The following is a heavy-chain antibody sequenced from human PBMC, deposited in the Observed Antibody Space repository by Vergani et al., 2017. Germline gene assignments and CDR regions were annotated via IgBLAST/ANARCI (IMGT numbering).Heavy chain of an antibody. Sequence: QVQLQQWGAGLLKPSETLSLTCAVYGGSFSGYYWSWIRQPPGKGLEWIGEINHSGSTNDNPSLKSRVTISVDTSKNQFSLKLSSVTAADTAVYYCARKTGGVVVTHNFDYWGQGTLVTVSS. D-gene: IGHD2-15*01. CDR3: ARKTGGVVVTHNFDY. J-gene: IGHJ4*02. V-gene: IGHV4-34*01. CDR2: INHSGST. CDR1: GGSFSGYY.